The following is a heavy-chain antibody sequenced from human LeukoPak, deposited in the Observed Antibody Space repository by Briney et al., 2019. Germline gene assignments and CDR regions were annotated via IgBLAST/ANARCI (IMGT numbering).Heavy chain of an antibody. CDR3: AIAQPPTVTTSYYYMDV. D-gene: IGHD4-17*01. Sequence: SETLSLTCTVSGGSISSYYWSWIRQPPGKGLEWIGYIYYSGSTNYNPSLKSRVTISVDTSKNQFSLKLSSVTAADTAVYYCAIAQPPTVTTSYYYMDVWGKGTTVTVSS. V-gene: IGHV4-59*01. CDR2: IYYSGST. CDR1: GGSISSYY. J-gene: IGHJ6*03.